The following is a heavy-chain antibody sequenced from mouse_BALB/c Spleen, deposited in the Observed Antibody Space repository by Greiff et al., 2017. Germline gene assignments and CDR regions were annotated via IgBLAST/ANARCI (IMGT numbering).Heavy chain of an antibody. CDR1: GYTFTSYW. CDR2: IYPGNSDT. J-gene: IGHJ1*01. D-gene: IGHD1-1*01. V-gene: IGHV1-5*01. CDR3: TKDRPYYYGSSYWYFDV. Sequence: EVQLQQSGTVLARPGASVKMSCKASGYTFTSYWMHWVKQRPGQGLEWIGAIYPGNSDTSYNQKFKGKAKLTAVTSTSTAYMELSSLTNEDSAVYYCTKDRPYYYGSSYWYFDVWGAGTTVTVSS.